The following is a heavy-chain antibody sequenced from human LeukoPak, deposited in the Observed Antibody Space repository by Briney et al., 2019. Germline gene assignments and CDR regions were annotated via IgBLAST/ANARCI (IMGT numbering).Heavy chain of an antibody. D-gene: IGHD3-22*01. J-gene: IGHJ4*02. CDR1: GFRFDSYS. Sequence: TGGSLRLSCAASGFRFDSYSMNWVRQAPGKGLEWVSYISSSSGTISYADSVKGRFTISRDNAKNSVYLRMNSLRDDDTGVYYCARDTASSGYFFGGQGTLVTVSS. V-gene: IGHV3-48*02. CDR2: ISSSSGTI. CDR3: ARDTASSGYFF.